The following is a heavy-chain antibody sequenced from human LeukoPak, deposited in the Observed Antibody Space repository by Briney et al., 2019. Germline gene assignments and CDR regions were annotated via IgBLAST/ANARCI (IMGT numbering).Heavy chain of an antibody. CDR1: GGSISSYY. J-gene: IGHJ4*02. CDR3: PRSGYNLVIDY. Sequence: SETLSLTCTVSGGSISSYYWSWIRQPPGKGLEWIGYIYYSGSTNYNPSLKSRVTISVDTSKNQFSLKLSSVTAADTAVYYCPRSGYNLVIDYWGQGTLVTVSS. V-gene: IGHV4-59*08. D-gene: IGHD1-1*01. CDR2: IYYSGST.